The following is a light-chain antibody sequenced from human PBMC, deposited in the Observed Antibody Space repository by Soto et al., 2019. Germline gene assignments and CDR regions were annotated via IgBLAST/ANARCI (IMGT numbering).Light chain of an antibody. V-gene: IGKV1-13*02. J-gene: IGKJ5*01. CDR2: DAS. CDR3: QQFNSYPIT. CDR1: QGISSA. Sequence: AIPLTQSPSSLSASVGDRVTITCRASQGISSALAWYQQKPGKAPKVLIYDASSLESGVPSRFSGSGSGTDFTLTSSSLQPEDFATYYCQQFNSYPITFGQGTRLEIK.